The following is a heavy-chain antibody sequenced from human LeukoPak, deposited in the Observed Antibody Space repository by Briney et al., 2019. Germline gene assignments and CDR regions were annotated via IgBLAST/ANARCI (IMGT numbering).Heavy chain of an antibody. J-gene: IGHJ5*02. Sequence: ASVKVSCKASGYTFTNYAMYWVRQAPGQGLEWMGWINTNTGNPTYAQGFTGRFVFSLDASVSTAYLQIRRLKAEDTAVYYCARVPFVVMGDTGNWFDPWGQGTLVTVSS. V-gene: IGHV7-4-1*01. CDR3: ARVPFVVMGDTGNWFDP. CDR1: GYTFTNYA. CDR2: INTNTGNP. D-gene: IGHD2-8*01.